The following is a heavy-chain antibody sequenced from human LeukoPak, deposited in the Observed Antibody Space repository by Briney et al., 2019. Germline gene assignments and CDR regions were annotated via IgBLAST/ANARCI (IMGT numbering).Heavy chain of an antibody. J-gene: IGHJ3*02. CDR3: ARACSGGSCYFGAYDAFDI. CDR1: GYTFTGYY. V-gene: IGHV1-2*02. Sequence: ASVTVSCMASGYTFTGYYMHWVRQAPGQGLEWMGWINPNSGGTNYAQKFQGRVTMTRDTSISTAYMELSRLRSDDTAVYYCARACSGGSCYFGAYDAFDIWGQGTMVTVSS. CDR2: INPNSGGT. D-gene: IGHD2-15*01.